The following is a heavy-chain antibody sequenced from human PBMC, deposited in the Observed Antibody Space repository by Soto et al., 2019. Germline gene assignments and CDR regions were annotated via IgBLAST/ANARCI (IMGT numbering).Heavy chain of an antibody. CDR2: IYYSGST. V-gene: IGHV4-39*01. D-gene: IGHD3-10*01. CDR3: ACGYYYGSGSYFPFDY. Sequence: QLQLQESGPGLVKPSETLSLTCTVSGGSISSSSYYWGWIRQPPGKGLEWIGSIYYSGSTYYNPPLKSRVTISVDTSKNQFSLKLSSVTAADTAVYYCACGYYYGSGSYFPFDYWGQGTLVTVSS. CDR1: GGSISSSSYY. J-gene: IGHJ4*02.